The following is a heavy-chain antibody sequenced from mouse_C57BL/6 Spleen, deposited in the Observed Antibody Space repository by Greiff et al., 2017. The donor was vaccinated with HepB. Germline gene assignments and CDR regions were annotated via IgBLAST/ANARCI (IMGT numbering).Heavy chain of an antibody. Sequence: QVQLQQSGAELVKPGASVKISCKASGYAFSSYWMNWVKQRPGKGLEWIGQIYPGDGDTNYNGKFKGKATLTADKSSSTAYMQLSSLTSEDSAVYFCARRTAQGGTAWFAYWGQGTLVTVSA. CDR3: ARRTAQGGTAWFAY. CDR1: GYAFSSYW. J-gene: IGHJ3*01. D-gene: IGHD3-2*02. V-gene: IGHV1-80*01. CDR2: IYPGDGDT.